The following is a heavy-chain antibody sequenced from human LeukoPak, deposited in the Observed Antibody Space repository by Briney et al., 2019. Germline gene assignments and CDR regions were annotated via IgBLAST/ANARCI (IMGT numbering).Heavy chain of an antibody. CDR1: GLTVSSNY. CDR3: ARGTVTMVDY. V-gene: IGHV3-66*01. D-gene: IGHD3-10*01. Sequence: GGSLRLSCAASGLTVSSNYMSWVRQAPGTGLEWVSVIYSGGSTYYADSVKGRFTISRDNSKNTLFLQMNSLRAGDTAVYYCARGTVTMVDYWGQGTLVTVSS. J-gene: IGHJ4*02. CDR2: IYSGGST.